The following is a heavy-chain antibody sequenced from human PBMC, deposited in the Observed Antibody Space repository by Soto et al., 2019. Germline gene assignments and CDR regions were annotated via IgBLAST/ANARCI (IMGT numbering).Heavy chain of an antibody. CDR1: GFTFSRKA. D-gene: IGHD2-21*02. V-gene: IGHV3-64*01. Sequence: GGSLRLSCAASGFTFSRKAMHWVRQAPGKGLEYVSAISSNGGSTYYGNSVKGRFTISRDNSKNTLYLQMGSLRAEDMAVYYCARGGSDYYFDYWGQGTLVTVSS. J-gene: IGHJ4*02. CDR2: ISSNGGST. CDR3: ARGGSDYYFDY.